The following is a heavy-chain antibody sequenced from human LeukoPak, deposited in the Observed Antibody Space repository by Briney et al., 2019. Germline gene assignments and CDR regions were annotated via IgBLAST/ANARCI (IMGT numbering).Heavy chain of an antibody. CDR3: ARSSGIAAAHKY. CDR1: GGSFSSSSYY. V-gene: IGHV4-39*01. J-gene: IGHJ4*02. CDR2: IYYSGST. D-gene: IGHD6-13*01. Sequence: SETLSLTCTVSGGSFSSSSYYWGWIRQPPGTGLEWIGSIYYSGSTYYNASLKSRVTISVDTSKNQFSLKLSSVTAADTAVYYCARSSGIAAAHKYWGQGTLVTVSS.